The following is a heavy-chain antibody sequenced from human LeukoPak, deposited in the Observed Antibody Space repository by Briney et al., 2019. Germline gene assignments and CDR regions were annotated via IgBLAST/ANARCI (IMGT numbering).Heavy chain of an antibody. CDR2: IIPIFGTA. V-gene: IGHV1-69*06. Sequence: ASVKVSCKASGDSFSNYAFSWVRQAPGQGFEWMGRIIPIFGTAEYAQKFQGRVTITADKSTNTAYMELTSLTSEDTAVYYCARDGTMVRGVIRPYYYGMDVWGQGTTVTVSS. J-gene: IGHJ6*02. D-gene: IGHD3-10*01. CDR1: GDSFSNYA. CDR3: ARDGTMVRGVIRPYYYGMDV.